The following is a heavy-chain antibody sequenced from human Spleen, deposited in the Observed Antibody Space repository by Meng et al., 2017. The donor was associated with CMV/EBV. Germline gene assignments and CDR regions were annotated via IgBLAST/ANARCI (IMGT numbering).Heavy chain of an antibody. J-gene: IGHJ6*02. Sequence: YGMHCVLQAPGQGVEWVAFMRSEKAKKHYADSVKGRFTTSRETSKNTLYLQMDNLRTEDTAAYYCAKEEVYCSSMSCLSYYYYGMDVWGQGTTVTVSS. CDR3: AKEEVYCSSMSCLSYYYYGMDV. CDR1: YG. CDR2: MRSEKAKK. V-gene: IGHV3-30*02. D-gene: IGHD2-2*01.